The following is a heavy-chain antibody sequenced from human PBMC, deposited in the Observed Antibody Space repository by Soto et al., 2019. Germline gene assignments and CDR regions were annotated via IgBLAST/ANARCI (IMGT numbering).Heavy chain of an antibody. CDR1: GFTFSSYW. V-gene: IGHV3-7*01. J-gene: IGHJ3*02. Sequence: PGGSLRLSCAASGFTFSSYWMSWVRQAPGKGLEWVANIKQDGSEKYYVDSVKGRFTISRDNAKNSLYLQMNSLRAEDTVVYYCASPNYDFWSLGAFDIWGQGTMVTVSS. CDR2: IKQDGSEK. D-gene: IGHD3-3*01. CDR3: ASPNYDFWSLGAFDI.